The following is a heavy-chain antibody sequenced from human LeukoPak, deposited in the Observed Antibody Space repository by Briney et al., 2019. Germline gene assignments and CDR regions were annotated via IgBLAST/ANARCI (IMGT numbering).Heavy chain of an antibody. CDR1: GFTFSNAW. Sequence: GGSLRLSCAASGFTFSNAWMSWVRQAPWKGLEWVGRIKSKTDGGTTDYAAPVKGRFTISRDDSKNTLYLQMNTLKTDDTAVYYCTTTVTTYYYYGMDVWGQGTTVTVSS. J-gene: IGHJ6*02. CDR3: TTTVTTYYYYGMDV. V-gene: IGHV3-15*01. D-gene: IGHD4-17*01. CDR2: IKSKTDGGTT.